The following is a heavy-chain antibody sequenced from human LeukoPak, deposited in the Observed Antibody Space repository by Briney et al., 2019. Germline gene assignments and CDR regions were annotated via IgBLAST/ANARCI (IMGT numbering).Heavy chain of an antibody. Sequence: GGSLRLSCAASGFTFSSYAMSWVRQAPGKGLEWVSAISGSGGITYYADSVKGRFTISRDNSKNTLYLQMNSLRAEDTAVYYCAQGRWGSYHLWDAFDIWGQGTMVTVSS. CDR3: AQGRWGSYHLWDAFDI. D-gene: IGHD3-16*01. V-gene: IGHV3-23*01. CDR2: ISGSGGIT. CDR1: GFTFSSYA. J-gene: IGHJ3*02.